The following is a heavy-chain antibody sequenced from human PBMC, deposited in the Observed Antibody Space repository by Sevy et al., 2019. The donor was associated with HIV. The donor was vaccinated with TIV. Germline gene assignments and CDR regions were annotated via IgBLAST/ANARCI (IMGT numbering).Heavy chain of an antibody. J-gene: IGHJ5*02. CDR3: ARGMVRGVIITLLDWFDP. V-gene: IGHV7-4-1*02. Sequence: ASVKVSCKASGYTLTSYAMNWVRPAPGQGLEWMGWINTNTGNPTYAQGFTGRFVFSLDTSVSTAYLQISSLKAEDTAVYYCARGMVRGVIITLLDWFDPWGQGTLVTVSS. D-gene: IGHD3-10*01. CDR2: INTNTGNP. CDR1: GYTLTSYA.